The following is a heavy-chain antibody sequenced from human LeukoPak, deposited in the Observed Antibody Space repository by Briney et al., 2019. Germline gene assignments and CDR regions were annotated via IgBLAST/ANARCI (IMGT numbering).Heavy chain of an antibody. J-gene: IGHJ4*02. CDR2: IGSSSSYI. D-gene: IGHD3-22*01. CDR1: GFTFSSYS. CDR3: ARGVVVVKGKSLFDY. V-gene: IGHV3-21*01. Sequence: PGGSLRLSCAASGFTFSSYSMNWVRQAPGKGLEWVSSIGSSSSYIYYADSVKGRFTISRDNAKNSLYLQMNSLRAEDTAVYYCARGVVVVKGKSLFDYWGQGTLVTVSS.